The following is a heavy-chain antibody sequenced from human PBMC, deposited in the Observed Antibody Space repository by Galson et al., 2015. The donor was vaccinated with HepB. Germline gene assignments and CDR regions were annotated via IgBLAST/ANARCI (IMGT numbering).Heavy chain of an antibody. CDR3: ARAHSPPVATSLVVGYFDY. V-gene: IGHV3-30-3*01. D-gene: IGHD5-24*01. CDR2: ISYDGTNK. Sequence: SLRLSCAASGFTFSTYAMNWVRQAPGKGLEWVAVISYDGTNKYYADSVKGRFTISRGNSKNTLYLQMNSLRVEDTAVYYCARAHSPPVATSLVVGYFDYWGQGTLVTVAA. J-gene: IGHJ4*02. CDR1: GFTFSTYA.